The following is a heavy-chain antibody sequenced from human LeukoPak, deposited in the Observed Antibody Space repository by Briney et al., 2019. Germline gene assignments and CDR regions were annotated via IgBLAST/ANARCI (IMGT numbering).Heavy chain of an antibody. CDR3: VKRWTGTTIGQQDY. CDR2: IRYDGSNK. V-gene: IGHV3-30*02. J-gene: IGHJ4*02. D-gene: IGHD1-1*01. CDR1: GFTFSSYG. Sequence: GGSLRLSCAASGFTFSSYGMHWVRQAPGKGLEWVAFIRYDGSNKYYADSVKGRFTISRDNSKNTLYLQMNSLRAEDMAVYYCVKRWTGTTIGQQDYWGQGTLVTVSS.